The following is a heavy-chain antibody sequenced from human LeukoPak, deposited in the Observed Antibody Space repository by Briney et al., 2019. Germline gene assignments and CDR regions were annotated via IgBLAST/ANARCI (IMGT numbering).Heavy chain of an antibody. J-gene: IGHJ4*02. Sequence: GGTLRLSCAASGFTVSSNYMSWVRQAPGKGLEWVSVLYSDGTTYYADSVKGRLTISRDNSKNTLYLQMNNLRAEDTAVYYCARAAYDSNGFTANHDYWGQGTLVTVSS. D-gene: IGHD3-22*01. V-gene: IGHV3-53*01. CDR2: LYSDGTT. CDR3: ARAAYDSNGFTANHDY. CDR1: GFTVSSNY.